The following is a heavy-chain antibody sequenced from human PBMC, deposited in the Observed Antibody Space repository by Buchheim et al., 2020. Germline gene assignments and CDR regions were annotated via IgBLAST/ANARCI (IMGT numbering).Heavy chain of an antibody. CDR3: AREHLSTYYFDC. J-gene: IGHJ4*02. CDR1: GFTFRDYA. V-gene: IGHV3-30*04. Sequence: QVQLVESGGGVVQPGRSLRLSCAASGFTFRDYAMHWVRQAPGKGPEWVAVISYDGTNKYFADSVKGRFTISRDNSKNKLYLQVDSLRAEDTAVYYCAREHLSTYYFDCWGQGTL. D-gene: IGHD2/OR15-2a*01. CDR2: ISYDGTNK.